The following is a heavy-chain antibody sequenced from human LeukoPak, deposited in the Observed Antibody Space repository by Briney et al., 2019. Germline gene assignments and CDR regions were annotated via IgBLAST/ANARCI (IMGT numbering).Heavy chain of an antibody. V-gene: IGHV4-59*08. Sequence: PSETLSLTCTVSGGSISSYYWSWIRQPPGKGLEWIGYIYYSGSTNYNPSLKSRVTISVDTSKNQFSLKLSSVTAADTAVYYCARHHYIYSYGYFDYWGQGTLVTVSS. D-gene: IGHD5-18*01. CDR1: GGSISSYY. J-gene: IGHJ4*02. CDR3: ARHHYIYSYGYFDY. CDR2: IYYSGST.